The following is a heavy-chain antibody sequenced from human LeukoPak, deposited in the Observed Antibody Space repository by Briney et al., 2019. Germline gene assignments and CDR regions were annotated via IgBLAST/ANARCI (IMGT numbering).Heavy chain of an antibody. Sequence: GGSLRLSCAASGFTFSSYAMHWVRQAPGKGLEWVATTSFDVSNKYYADSVKGRFTISRDNSKNTLYLQMNSLRTEDTAVYSCVRGYCTSTSCYNDYWGQGTLVTVSS. V-gene: IGHV3-30*04. J-gene: IGHJ4*02. D-gene: IGHD2-2*02. CDR3: VRGYCTSTSCYNDY. CDR1: GFTFSSYA. CDR2: TSFDVSNK.